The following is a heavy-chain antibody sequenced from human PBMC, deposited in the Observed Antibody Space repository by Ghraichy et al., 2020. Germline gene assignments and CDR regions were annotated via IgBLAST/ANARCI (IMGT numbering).Heavy chain of an antibody. CDR1: GFTFSSYD. J-gene: IGHJ5*02. Sequence: GGSLRLSCAASGFTFSSYDMHWVRQATGKGLEWVSAIGTAGDTYYPGSVKGRFTISRENAKNSLYLQMNSLRAGDTAVYYCARGGYYGDKEPFDPWGQGTLVTVSS. D-gene: IGHD4-17*01. V-gene: IGHV3-13*04. CDR2: IGTAGDT. CDR3: ARGGYYGDKEPFDP.